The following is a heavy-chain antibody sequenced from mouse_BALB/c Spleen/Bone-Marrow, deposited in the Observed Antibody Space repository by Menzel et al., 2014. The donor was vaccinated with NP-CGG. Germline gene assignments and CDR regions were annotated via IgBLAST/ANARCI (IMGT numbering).Heavy chain of an antibody. Sequence: DVKLVESGGGLVKPEGSLKLSCAASGFTFSSYAMSWVRQSPDKRLEWVAEISSGGSYTYYPDAVTGRFTISRDNAKSTLYLEMSSLRSEDTAMYYCASGDVYFAYWGQGTLVTVSA. CDR3: ASGDVYFAY. CDR2: ISSGGSYT. J-gene: IGHJ3*01. CDR1: GFTFSSYA. V-gene: IGHV5-9-4*01.